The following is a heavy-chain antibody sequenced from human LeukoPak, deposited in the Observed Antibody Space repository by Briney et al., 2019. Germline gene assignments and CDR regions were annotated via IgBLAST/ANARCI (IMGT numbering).Heavy chain of an antibody. V-gene: IGHV3-23*01. CDR2: ISGSGGST. D-gene: IGHD3-22*01. Sequence: GGSLRLSCAASGFTFSSYAMSWVRQAPGKGLEWVSAISGSGGSTYYADSVKGRFTISRDNSKNTLYLQMNSLRAEDTAVYYCAKDRGRYYYDSSGRPAAFDIWGQGTMVTVSS. J-gene: IGHJ3*02. CDR1: GFTFSSYA. CDR3: AKDRGRYYYDSSGRPAAFDI.